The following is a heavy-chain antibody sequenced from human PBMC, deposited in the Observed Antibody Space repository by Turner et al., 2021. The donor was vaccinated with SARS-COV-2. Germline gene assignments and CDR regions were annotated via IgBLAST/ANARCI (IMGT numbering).Heavy chain of an antibody. V-gene: IGHV3-30*18. D-gene: IGHD2-2*01. CDR2: IAFDGSNK. CDR3: AKRGSCSNNKCYLDY. Sequence: QVQLVESGGGLVQPGMYLRLSCAASGFSFNTYGMHWVRQAPGKGLEWVALIAFDGSNKVYADSVKGRFTISRDNSKNTLYLQMNSLRAEDTAVYYCAKRGSCSNNKCYLDYWGQGILVTVSS. J-gene: IGHJ4*02. CDR1: GFSFNTYG.